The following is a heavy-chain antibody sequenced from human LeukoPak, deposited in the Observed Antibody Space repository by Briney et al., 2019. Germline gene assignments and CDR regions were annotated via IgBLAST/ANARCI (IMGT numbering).Heavy chain of an antibody. CDR1: GFTFSGSA. CDR3: TENYYGSGCYADFDY. J-gene: IGHJ4*02. D-gene: IGHD3-10*01. V-gene: IGHV3-73*01. CDR2: IRRTANGYAT. Sequence: PGGSLRLSCAASGFTFSGSALHWVRQASGKGLEWVGRIRRTANGYATAYAASVKGRFTISRDDSKNTAYLQMDSLKTEDTAVYYCTENYYGSGCYADFDYWGQGTLVTVSS.